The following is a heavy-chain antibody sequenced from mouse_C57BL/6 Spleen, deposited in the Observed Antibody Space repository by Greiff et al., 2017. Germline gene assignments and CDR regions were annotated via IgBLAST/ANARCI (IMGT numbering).Heavy chain of an antibody. J-gene: IGHJ3*01. Sequence: VKLQQPGAELVRPGTSVKLSCKASGYTFTSYWMHWVKQRPGQGLEWIGVIDPSDSYTNYNQKFKGKATLTVDTSSSPAYMPLSSLTSEDSAVYYCARGGGSSYGAWFAYGGQGTLVTVSA. V-gene: IGHV1-59*01. CDR1: GYTFTSYW. CDR2: IDPSDSYT. CDR3: ARGGGSSYGAWFAY. D-gene: IGHD1-1*01.